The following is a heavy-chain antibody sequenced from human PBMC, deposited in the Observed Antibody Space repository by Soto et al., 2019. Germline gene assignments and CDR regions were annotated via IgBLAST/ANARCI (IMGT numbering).Heavy chain of an antibody. CDR3: AKERTLYYYYGMDV. V-gene: IGHV3-30*18. J-gene: IGHJ6*02. CDR2: ISFDGSNK. Sequence: QVQLVESGGGVVQPGRSLRLSCAASGFTFSSYAMHWVRQAPGRGLEWVAVISFDGSNKYYADSVKGRFTISRDTSNNTLYLQMNSLRAEDTAVYYCAKERTLYYYYGMDVWGQGTTVTVSS. D-gene: IGHD1-7*01. CDR1: GFTFSSYA.